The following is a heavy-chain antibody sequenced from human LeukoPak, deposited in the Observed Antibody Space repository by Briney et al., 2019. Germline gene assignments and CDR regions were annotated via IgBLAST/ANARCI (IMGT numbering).Heavy chain of an antibody. J-gene: IGHJ4*02. V-gene: IGHV4-39*01. Sequence: GSLRLSCAASGFTFSDYYMSWIRQPPGKGLEWIGNIYYSGSTYYNPSLKSRVTISGDTSKNQFSLKLSSVTAADTAVYYCARQVDTAMGRFDYWGQGTLVTVSS. CDR3: ARQVDTAMGRFDY. D-gene: IGHD5-18*01. CDR1: GFTFSDYY. CDR2: IYYSGST.